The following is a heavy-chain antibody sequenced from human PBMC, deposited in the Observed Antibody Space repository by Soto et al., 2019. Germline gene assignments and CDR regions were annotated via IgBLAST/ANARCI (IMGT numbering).Heavy chain of an antibody. V-gene: IGHV4-59*01. D-gene: IGHD5-18*01. Sequence: PSETLSLTCTVSGGSISSYYWSWIRQPPGKGLEWIGYIYYSGSTNYNPSLKSRVTISVDTSKNQFSLKLSSVTAADTAVYYCARDSGQLWPAYYFDYWGQGTLVTVSS. CDR2: IYYSGST. CDR1: GGSISSYY. CDR3: ARDSGQLWPAYYFDY. J-gene: IGHJ4*02.